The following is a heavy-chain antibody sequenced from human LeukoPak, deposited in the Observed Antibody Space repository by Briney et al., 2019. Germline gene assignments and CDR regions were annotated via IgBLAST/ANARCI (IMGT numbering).Heavy chain of an antibody. D-gene: IGHD3-3*01. CDR3: ASEIIFGSFDY. Sequence: GSLRLSCAASGFTFSSYAMHWVRQVPGKGLEWVAVISYDGSNKYYADSVKGRFTISRDNSKNTLYLQMNSLRAEDTAVYYCASEIIFGSFDYWGQGTLVTVSS. CDR1: GFTFSSYA. V-gene: IGHV3-30*04. CDR2: ISYDGSNK. J-gene: IGHJ4*02.